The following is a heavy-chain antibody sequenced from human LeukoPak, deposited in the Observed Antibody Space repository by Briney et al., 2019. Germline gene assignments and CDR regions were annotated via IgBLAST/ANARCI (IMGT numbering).Heavy chain of an antibody. CDR2: INHSGIT. Sequence: PSETLSLTCAVYGGSFSYYYWNWIRQPPGKGLEWIGEINHSGITNYNPSLKSRVTISVDTSKNQFSLKLSSVTAADTAVYYCVRDESGRGYWGQGTLVTVSS. CDR3: VRDESGRGY. J-gene: IGHJ4*02. CDR1: GGSFSYYY. V-gene: IGHV4-34*01. D-gene: IGHD5-12*01.